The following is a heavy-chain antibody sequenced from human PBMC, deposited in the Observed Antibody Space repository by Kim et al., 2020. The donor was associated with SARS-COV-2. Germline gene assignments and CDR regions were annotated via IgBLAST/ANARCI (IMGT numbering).Heavy chain of an antibody. Sequence: SETLSLTCTVSGGSISSGGYYWSWIRQHPGKGLEWIGYIYYSGSTYYNPSLKSRVTISVDTSKNQFSLKLSSVTAADTAVYYCARLYYYDSSGPGYAFDIWGQGTMVTVSS. V-gene: IGHV4-31*03. CDR3: ARLYYYDSSGPGYAFDI. D-gene: IGHD3-22*01. CDR2: IYYSGST. J-gene: IGHJ3*02. CDR1: GGSISSGGYY.